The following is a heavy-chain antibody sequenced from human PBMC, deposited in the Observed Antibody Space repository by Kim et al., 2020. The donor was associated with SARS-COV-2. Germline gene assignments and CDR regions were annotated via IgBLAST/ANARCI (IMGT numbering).Heavy chain of an antibody. CDR2: INHSGST. J-gene: IGHJ5*02. CDR3: ARGKKYSGSYHQRGNWFDP. V-gene: IGHV4-34*01. Sequence: SETLSLTCAVYGGSFSGYYWSWIRQPPGKGLEWIGEINHSGSTNYNPSLKSRVTISVDTSKNQFSLKLSSVTAADTAVYYCARGKKYSGSYHQRGNWFDPWGQGTLVTVSS. CDR1: GGSFSGYY. D-gene: IGHD1-26*01.